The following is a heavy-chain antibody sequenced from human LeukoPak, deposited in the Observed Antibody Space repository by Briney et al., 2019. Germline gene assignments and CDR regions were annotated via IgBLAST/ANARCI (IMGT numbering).Heavy chain of an antibody. CDR3: ARSYRMTMVRGNKAFDI. J-gene: IGHJ3*02. CDR2: INHSGST. D-gene: IGHD3-10*01. CDR1: GGSFSGYY. V-gene: IGHV4-34*01. Sequence: SGTLSLTCAVYGGSFSGYYWSWIRQPPGKGLEWIGEINHSGSTNYNPSLKSRVTISVDTSKNQFSPKLSSVTAADTAVYYCARSYRMTMVRGNKAFDIWGQGTMVTVSS.